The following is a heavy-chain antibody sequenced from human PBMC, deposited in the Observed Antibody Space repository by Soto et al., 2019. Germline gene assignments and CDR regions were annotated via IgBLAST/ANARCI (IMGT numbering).Heavy chain of an antibody. CDR3: VREDVPVAAGYGMDA. CDR1: GYFFSGYH. V-gene: IGHV1-2*02. J-gene: IGHJ6*02. CDR2: INADSGST. Sequence: QVQLEQSGAEVKKPGASVKVSCKASGYFFSGYHMHWVRQAPGQGLEWMGWINADSGSTNYAQNFQGRVTMTRNTSSTTSFMEPSMLRPDDTAVYYCVREDVPVAAGYGMDAWGQGTMVTVSS. D-gene: IGHD6-19*01.